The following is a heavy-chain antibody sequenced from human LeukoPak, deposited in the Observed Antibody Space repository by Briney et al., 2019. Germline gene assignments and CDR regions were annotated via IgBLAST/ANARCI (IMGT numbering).Heavy chain of an antibody. CDR2: IKPDGSEK. CDR1: GFTFSRYW. J-gene: IGHJ4*02. CDR3: TRDRVAGF. V-gene: IGHV3-7*01. D-gene: IGHD6-19*01. Sequence: GGSLRLSCAASGFTFSRYWMSWVRQAPGKGLELVAYIKPDGSEKYYVDSVKGRFTISRDNAKNSLYLQMNSLRADDTAVYYCTRDRVAGFWGQGTLVAVSS.